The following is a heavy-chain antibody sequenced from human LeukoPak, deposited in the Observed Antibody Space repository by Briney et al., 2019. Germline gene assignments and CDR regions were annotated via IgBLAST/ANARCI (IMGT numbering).Heavy chain of an antibody. J-gene: IGHJ6*03. Sequence: PSETLSLTCTVSGGSISSGSYYLSWIRQPAGKGLEWIGRIYTSGSTNYNPSLKSRVTISVDTSKNQFSLKLSSVTAADTAVYYCAREGHYYDSSGYPNYYYYYMDVWGKGTTVTVSS. CDR1: GGSISSGSYY. CDR3: AREGHYYDSSGYPNYYYYYMDV. D-gene: IGHD3-22*01. V-gene: IGHV4-61*02. CDR2: IYTSGST.